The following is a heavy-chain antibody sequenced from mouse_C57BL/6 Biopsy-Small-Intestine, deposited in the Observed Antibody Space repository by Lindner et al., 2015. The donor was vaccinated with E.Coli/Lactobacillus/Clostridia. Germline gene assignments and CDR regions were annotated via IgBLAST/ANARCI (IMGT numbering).Heavy chain of an antibody. V-gene: IGHV5-17*01. CDR1: GFTFSDYG. Sequence: VQLQESGGGLSEASEGSLKLSCAASGFTFSDYGMHWVRQAPEKGLEWVAYISSGSSTIYYADTVKGRFTISRDNAKNTLFLQMTSLRSEDTAMYYCARGELYGWYFDVWGTGTTVTVSS. CDR3: ARGELYGWYFDV. J-gene: IGHJ1*03. D-gene: IGHD1-1*01. CDR2: ISSGSSTI.